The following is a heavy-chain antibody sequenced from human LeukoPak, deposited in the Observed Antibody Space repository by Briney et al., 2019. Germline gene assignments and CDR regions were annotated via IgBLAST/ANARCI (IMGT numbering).Heavy chain of an antibody. CDR3: ARAKWFGELFLDY. CDR2: IYTSGST. J-gene: IGHJ4*02. D-gene: IGHD3-10*01. CDR1: GGSIGSYY. V-gene: IGHV4-4*07. Sequence: PSETLSLTCTVSGGSIGSYYWSWTRQPAGKGLEWIGRIYTSGSTNYNPSLKSRVTMSVDTSKNQFSLKLSSATAADTAVYYCARAKWFGELFLDYWGQGTLVTVSS.